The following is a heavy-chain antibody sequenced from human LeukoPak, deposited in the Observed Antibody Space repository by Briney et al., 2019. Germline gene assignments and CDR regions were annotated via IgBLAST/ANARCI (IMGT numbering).Heavy chain of an antibody. D-gene: IGHD3-22*01. J-gene: IGHJ4*02. CDR3: ARLGVVVREIDY. V-gene: IGHV4-34*01. CDR2: INHSGST. CDR1: GGSFSGYY. Sequence: PSETLSLTCAVYGGSFSGYYWSWIRQPPGKGLEWIGEINHSGSTNYNPSLKSRVTISVDTSKNQFSLKLSSVTAADTAVYYCARLGVVVREIDYWGQGTLVTVSS.